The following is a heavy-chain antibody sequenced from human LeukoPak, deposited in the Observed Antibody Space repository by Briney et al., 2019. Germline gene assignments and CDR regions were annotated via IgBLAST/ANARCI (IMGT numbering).Heavy chain of an antibody. V-gene: IGHV1-69*05. Sequence: GASVKVSCKASGGTFSSYAISWVRQAPGQGLEWMGRIIPIFGTANYAQKFQGRVTITTDESTSTAYMELSSLRSEDTAVYYCARDHSTGGSYTRWFDPWGQGTLVTVSS. J-gene: IGHJ5*02. CDR3: ARDHSTGGSYTRWFDP. CDR1: GGTFSSYA. D-gene: IGHD1-26*01. CDR2: IIPIFGTA.